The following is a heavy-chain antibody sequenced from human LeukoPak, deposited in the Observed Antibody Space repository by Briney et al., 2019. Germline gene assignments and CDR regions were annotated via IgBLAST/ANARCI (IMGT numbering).Heavy chain of an antibody. V-gene: IGHV3-30*04. D-gene: IGHD2-15*01. CDR2: ISFDGSNK. Sequence: GGSLRLSCAASGFTFSNYPMHWVRQAPGKGLEWVAVISFDGSNKYYADSVKGRFTISRDTSRNTLNLQMNSLRAEDTAVYYCARVRYCSDSSCSGVLDYWGQGTLVIVSS. CDR1: GFTFSNYP. J-gene: IGHJ4*02. CDR3: ARVRYCSDSSCSGVLDY.